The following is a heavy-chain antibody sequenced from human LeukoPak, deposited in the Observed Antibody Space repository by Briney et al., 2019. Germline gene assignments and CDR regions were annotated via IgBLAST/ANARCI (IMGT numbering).Heavy chain of an antibody. CDR2: IFPAESGT. CDR1: GRHFISQW. D-gene: IGHD2-15*01. V-gene: IGHV5-51*01. CDR3: ARLLIHGRRNYYYSMDV. Sequence: GGSLQIFCQAFGRHFISQWIAWGRQLPGKGGEGGGIIFPAESGTRVSPSFQGQVTLSVDRSINTAYLQWSSLKASDTAMYYCARLLIHGRRNYYYSMDVWGKGTAVTVSS. J-gene: IGHJ6*03.